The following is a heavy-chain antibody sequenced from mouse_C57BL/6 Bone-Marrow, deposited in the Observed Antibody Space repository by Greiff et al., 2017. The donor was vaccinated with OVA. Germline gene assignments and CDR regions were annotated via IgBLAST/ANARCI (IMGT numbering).Heavy chain of an antibody. V-gene: IGHV1-80*01. CDR1: GYSFTGYF. D-gene: IGHD1-1*01. CDR3: ARGVLRND. J-gene: IGHJ2*01. Sequence: VQLQQSGPELVKPGDSVKISCKASGYSFTGYFMNWVMQSHGKSLEWIGQIYPGDGDTNYNGKFKGKATLTADKSSSTAYMQLSSLTSEDSAVYFCARGVLRNDWGQGTTLTVSS. CDR2: IYPGDGDT.